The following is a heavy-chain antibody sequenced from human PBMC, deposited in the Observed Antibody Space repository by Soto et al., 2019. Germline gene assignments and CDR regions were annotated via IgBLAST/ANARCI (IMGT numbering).Heavy chain of an antibody. CDR3: ARLYAVVTPWYFDS. CDR2: IYYIGST. Sequence: SETLSLTCNVSGTSITTSTHYWAWIRQPPGRGLEWIGNIYYIGSTYYNPSLKSRVTISLDTSKIQFSLHLSSVTAADTAVYYCARLYAVVTPWYFDSSGRGTLVTVSS. J-gene: IGHJ4*02. CDR1: GTSITTSTHY. V-gene: IGHV4-39*01. D-gene: IGHD2-21*02.